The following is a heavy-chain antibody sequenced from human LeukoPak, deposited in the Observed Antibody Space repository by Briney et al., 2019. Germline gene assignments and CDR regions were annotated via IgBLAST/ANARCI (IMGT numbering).Heavy chain of an antibody. CDR2: IYYSGST. CDR3: ASFGYSSGWYSDY. V-gene: IGHV4-59*08. D-gene: IGHD6-19*01. J-gene: IGHJ4*02. Sequence: GSLRLSCAASGFTVSSNYMSWVRQAPGKGLEWIGYIYYSGSTNYNPSLKSRVTISVDTSKNQFSLKLSSVTAADMAVYYCASFGYSSGWYSDYWGQGTLVTVSS. CDR1: GFTVSSNY.